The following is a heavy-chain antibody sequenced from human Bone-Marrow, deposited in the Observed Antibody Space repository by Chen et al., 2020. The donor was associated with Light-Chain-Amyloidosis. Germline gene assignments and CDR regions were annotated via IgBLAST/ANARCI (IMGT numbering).Heavy chain of an antibody. Sequence: EVQLVESGGGLVQPGGSLRLSCAASGFTVSSDYMSWVRQAPGKGLEGVASIKQEGSEQNYVGSVKGRFTTSRDNAKNSLYLQMNSLRAEDTAVYYCARAVQAEVVVDGWGMDVWGHGTTVTVSS. CDR1: GFTVSSDY. J-gene: IGHJ6*02. CDR3: ARAVQAEVVVDGWGMDV. CDR2: IKQEGSEQ. D-gene: IGHD2-21*01. V-gene: IGHV3-7*01.